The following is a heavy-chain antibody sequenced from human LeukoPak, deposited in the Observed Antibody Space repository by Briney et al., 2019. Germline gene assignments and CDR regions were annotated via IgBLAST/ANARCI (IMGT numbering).Heavy chain of an antibody. J-gene: IGHJ4*02. CDR3: ARSITFGGVIVSNYFDY. D-gene: IGHD3-16*02. CDR1: GGSISSGGYS. CDR2: IYYSGST. V-gene: IGHV4-30-2*02. Sequence: PSQTLSPTCAVSGGSISSGGYSWSWIRQPPGKGLEWIGYIYYSGSTNYNPSLKSRVTISVDTSKNQFSLKLSSVTAADTAVYYCARSITFGGVIVSNYFDYWGQGTLVTVSS.